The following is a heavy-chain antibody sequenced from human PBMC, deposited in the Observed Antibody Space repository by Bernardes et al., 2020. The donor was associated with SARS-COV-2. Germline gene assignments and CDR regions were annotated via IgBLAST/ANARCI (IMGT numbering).Heavy chain of an antibody. CDR2: IIPIFGTA. J-gene: IGHJ5*02. Sequence: SVKVSCKASGGTFSSYAISWVRQAPGQGLEWMGGIIPIFGTANYAQKFQGRVTITADESTSTAYMELSSLRSEDTAVYYCARDRAEYYYDSSGYHPWFDPWGQGTLVTVSS. CDR1: GGTFSSYA. V-gene: IGHV1-69*13. CDR3: ARDRAEYYYDSSGYHPWFDP. D-gene: IGHD3-22*01.